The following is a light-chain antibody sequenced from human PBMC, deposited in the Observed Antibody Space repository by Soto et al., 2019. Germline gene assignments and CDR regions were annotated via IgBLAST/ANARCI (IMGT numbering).Light chain of an antibody. CDR1: QSIDMY. CDR2: AAS. Sequence: IQMTQSPSSLSASVGDRVTITCRASQSIDMYLNWCQQKPGKAPQLLISAASSLQSGVPSRFSGSGSRREVTLRSGSLQPEDFGTSYCQKCDSTTYKFGK. J-gene: IGKJ1*01. V-gene: IGKV1-39*01. CDR3: QKCDSTTYK.